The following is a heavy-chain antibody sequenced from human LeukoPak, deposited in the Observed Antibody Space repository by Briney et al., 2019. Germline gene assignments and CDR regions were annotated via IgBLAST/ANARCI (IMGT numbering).Heavy chain of an antibody. V-gene: IGHV4-38-2*02. J-gene: IGHJ3*01. CDR3: ARGEGSVVTGKTAFDV. CDR1: GFSISSGYY. CDR2: INHSGNT. D-gene: IGHD4-23*01. Sequence: SETLSLTCTVSGFSISSGYYWGWIRQSPGKGLEWIGSINHSGNTYYNPSFKSRVTTSVDTSKNQFSLKLSSVAAADTAVYYCARGEGSVVTGKTAFDVWGQGTLVTVSS.